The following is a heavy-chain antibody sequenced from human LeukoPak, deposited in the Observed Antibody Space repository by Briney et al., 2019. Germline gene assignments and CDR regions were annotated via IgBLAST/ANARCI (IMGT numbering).Heavy chain of an antibody. D-gene: IGHD3-9*01. J-gene: IGHJ1*01. V-gene: IGHV1-2*02. CDR3: ARPGDDINEYFQH. CDR1: GGTFSSYA. Sequence: ASVKVSCKASGGTFSSYAISWVRQAPGQGLEWMGWINPNSGGTNYAQKFQGRVTMTRDTSISTAYMELSRLRSDDTAVYYCARPGDDINEYFQHWGQGTLVTVSS. CDR2: INPNSGGT.